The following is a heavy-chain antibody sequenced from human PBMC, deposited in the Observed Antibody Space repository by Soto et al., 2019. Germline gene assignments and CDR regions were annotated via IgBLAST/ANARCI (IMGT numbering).Heavy chain of an antibody. D-gene: IGHD5-12*01. CDR3: ARGGLRDYSGYDNWHFDL. CDR2: IYYSGST. V-gene: IGHV4-59*01. J-gene: IGHJ2*01. Sequence: QVQLQESGPGLVKHSETLSLTCVVSGGTIRSYYWTWIRQPPGKGLEWIGYIYYSGSTNYNPSLKSRVSMSVDTSKSQFSLKLTSVTAADTAVYYCARGGLRDYSGYDNWHFDLSGRGTLVTVSS. CDR1: GGTIRSYY.